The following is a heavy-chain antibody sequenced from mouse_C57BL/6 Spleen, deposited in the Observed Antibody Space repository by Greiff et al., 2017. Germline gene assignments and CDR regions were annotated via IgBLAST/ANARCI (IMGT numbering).Heavy chain of an antibody. CDR3: ARAGQEGFAY. J-gene: IGHJ3*01. D-gene: IGHD3-3*01. CDR2: IYPSDSET. CDR1: GYTFTSYW. Sequence: QVQLKQPGAELVRPGSSVKLSCKASGYTFTSYWMDWVKQRPGQGLEWIGNIYPSDSETHYNQKFKDKATLTVDKSSSTAYMQLSSLTSEDSAVYYCARAGQEGFAYWGQGTLVTVSA. V-gene: IGHV1-61*01.